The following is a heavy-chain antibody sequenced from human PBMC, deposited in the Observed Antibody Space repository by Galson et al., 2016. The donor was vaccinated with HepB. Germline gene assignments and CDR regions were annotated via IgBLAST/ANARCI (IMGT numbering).Heavy chain of an antibody. CDR1: GFSLSTSGMR. V-gene: IGHV2-70*04. J-gene: IGHJ6*02. Sequence: PALVKPTQTLTLTCTVSGFSLSTSGMRVSWIRQPPGKALEWLGRIDWEDGKFYSTSLKTRLAISKESSKSQVVLIMTNMDPVDTATYFCERTRNWNCGLDDWGPGTTVTVSS. CDR2: IDWEDGK. CDR3: ERTRNWNCGLDD. D-gene: IGHD1-7*01.